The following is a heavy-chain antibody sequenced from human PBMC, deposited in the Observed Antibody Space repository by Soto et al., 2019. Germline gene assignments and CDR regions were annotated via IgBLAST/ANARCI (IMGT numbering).Heavy chain of an antibody. CDR2: ISYDGSNK. Sequence: QVQLVESGGGVVQPGRPLRLSCAASGFTFSSYGMHWVRQAPGKGLEWVAVISYDGSNKYYADSVKGRFTISRDNSKNTLYLQMNSLRAEDTAVYYCAKDGSNYDILAGYYGMDVWGQGTTVTVSS. CDR1: GFTFSSYG. D-gene: IGHD3-9*01. J-gene: IGHJ6*02. V-gene: IGHV3-30*18. CDR3: AKDGSNYDILAGYYGMDV.